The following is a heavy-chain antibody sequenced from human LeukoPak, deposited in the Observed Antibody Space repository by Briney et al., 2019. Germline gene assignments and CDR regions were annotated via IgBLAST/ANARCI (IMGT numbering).Heavy chain of an antibody. Sequence: GGSLRLSCAASGFTFSSYAMSWVRQAPGKGLEWVSAISGSGGSTYYADSVKGRFTISRDNSKNTLYLQMNSLRVEDTAIYYCAKDQGYYAFWSGFHYWGQGTLVTVSS. CDR1: GFTFSSYA. V-gene: IGHV3-23*01. D-gene: IGHD3-3*01. CDR2: ISGSGGST. J-gene: IGHJ4*02. CDR3: AKDQGYYAFWSGFHY.